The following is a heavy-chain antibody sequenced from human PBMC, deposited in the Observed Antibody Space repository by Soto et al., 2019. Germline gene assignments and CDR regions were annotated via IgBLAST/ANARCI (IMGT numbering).Heavy chain of an antibody. V-gene: IGHV3-21*01. D-gene: IGHD2-21*02. J-gene: IGHJ4*02. CDR2: ISSSSSYI. Sequence: GGSLRLSCAASGFTFSSYSMNWVRQAPGKGLEWVSSISSSSSYIYYADSVKGRFTISRDNAKNSLYLQMNSLRAEDTAVYYCARANIVVVTHPDYWGQGTLVTVSS. CDR1: GFTFSSYS. CDR3: ARANIVVVTHPDY.